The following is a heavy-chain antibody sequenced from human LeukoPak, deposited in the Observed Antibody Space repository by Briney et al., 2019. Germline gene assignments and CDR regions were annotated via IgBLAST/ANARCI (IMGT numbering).Heavy chain of an antibody. CDR1: GYTFTSYD. Sequence: ASVKVSCKASGYTFTSYDINWVRQATGQGLEWMGWMNPNSGNTGYAQKFQGRVTITRNTSISTAYMELSSLRSEDTAVYYCARRPIVVVPAAIKPPYYYYMDVWGKGTTVTASS. CDR3: ARRPIVVVPAAIKPPYYYYMDV. D-gene: IGHD2-2*01. J-gene: IGHJ6*03. V-gene: IGHV1-8*03. CDR2: MNPNSGNT.